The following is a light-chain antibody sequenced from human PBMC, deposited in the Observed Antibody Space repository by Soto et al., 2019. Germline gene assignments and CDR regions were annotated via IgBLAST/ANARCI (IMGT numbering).Light chain of an antibody. J-gene: IGKJ1*01. CDR3: QQSYTAIRT. CDR1: QSTSSW. CDR2: DAS. Sequence: DIQMTQSPSTLSASVGDRVTITCRASQSTSSWLAWYQQKPGKAPKLLIYDASSLESGVPPRFSGSGSGTEFTLTISSLQPEDFATYYCQQSYTAIRTFGQGTKVDIK. V-gene: IGKV1-5*01.